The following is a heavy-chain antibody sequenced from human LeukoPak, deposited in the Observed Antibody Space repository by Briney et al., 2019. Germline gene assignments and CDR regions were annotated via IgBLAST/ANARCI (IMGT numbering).Heavy chain of an antibody. D-gene: IGHD3-9*01. Sequence: SETLSLTCTVSGGSISSYYWSWIRQPPGKGLEWIGYIYYSGSTNYNPSLKSRVTISVDTSKNQFSLKLSSVTAADTAVYYCARDTSYYDILTGFHIPGYFDYWGQGTLVTVSS. CDR1: GGSISSYY. CDR2: IYYSGST. J-gene: IGHJ4*02. V-gene: IGHV4-59*01. CDR3: ARDTSYYDILTGFHIPGYFDY.